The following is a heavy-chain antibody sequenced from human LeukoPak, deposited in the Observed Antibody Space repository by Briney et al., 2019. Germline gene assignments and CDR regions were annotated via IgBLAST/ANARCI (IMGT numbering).Heavy chain of an antibody. Sequence: GGSLRLSCAASGFTFSSYAMSWVRQAPGKGLEWVSAISGSGGSTYYADSVKGRFTISRDNSKNTLYLQMNSLRAEDTAVYYCAKGLYFPAVAGTVVDYWGQGTLVTVSS. V-gene: IGHV3-23*01. J-gene: IGHJ4*02. CDR3: AKGLYFPAVAGTVVDY. CDR1: GFTFSSYA. CDR2: ISGSGGST. D-gene: IGHD6-19*01.